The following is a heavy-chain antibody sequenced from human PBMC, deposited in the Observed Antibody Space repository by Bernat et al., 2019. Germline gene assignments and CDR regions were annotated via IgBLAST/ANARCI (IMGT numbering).Heavy chain of an antibody. CDR3: STISYDFWGDYSVAPRVDP. V-gene: IGHV3-23*04. D-gene: IGHD3/OR15-3a*01. CDR1: GFSFTSYA. CDR2: LRPSGET. J-gene: IGHJ5*02. Sequence: EVQLVESGGALIQPGGSLRLSCAVSGFSFTSYAASWVRQAPGKGLEWVSCLRPSGETFYAYSVKGRFAISRDNSGNTLYLQMNGLRAEDTARYYCSTISYDFWGDYSVAPRVDPWGQGTLVTVSP.